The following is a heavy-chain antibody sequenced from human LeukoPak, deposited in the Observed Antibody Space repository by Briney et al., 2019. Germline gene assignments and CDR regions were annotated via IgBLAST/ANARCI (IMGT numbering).Heavy chain of an antibody. CDR2: ISWNSGTI. CDR1: GFIFNNYA. D-gene: IGHD6-19*01. J-gene: IGHJ4*02. CDR3: AKDNRRHYTSGPNPDSLH. V-gene: IGHV3-9*01. Sequence: GGSLRLSCAGSGFIFNNYAMHWVRQPPGEGLEWVSGISWNSGTIDYADSVRGRFTISRDNAKNSLYLQMDSLRVEDTAFYYCAKDNRRHYTSGPNPDSLHWGQGALVTVSS.